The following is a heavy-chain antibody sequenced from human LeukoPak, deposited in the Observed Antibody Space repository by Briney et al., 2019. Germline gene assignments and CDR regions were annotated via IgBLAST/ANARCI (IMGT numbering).Heavy chain of an antibody. D-gene: IGHD6-6*01. J-gene: IGHJ4*02. CDR2: INHSGST. Sequence: SETLSLTCAVYGGSFSGYYWSWIRQPPGKGLEWIGEINHSGSTNYNPSLKSRVTISVDTSKNQFSLKLSSVTAADTAVYYCARGVRMTAARDFDYWGQGTLVTVSS. CDR3: ARGVRMTAARDFDY. V-gene: IGHV4-34*01. CDR1: GGSFSGYY.